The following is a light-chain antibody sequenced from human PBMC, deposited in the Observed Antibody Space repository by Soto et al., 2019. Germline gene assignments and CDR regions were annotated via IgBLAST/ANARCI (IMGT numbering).Light chain of an antibody. J-gene: IGKJ5*01. CDR2: AAS. Sequence: DIQGTQSPSDMSGSVADRVTIAWGASQGISSWLAWYKQKPGKAPKLLIYAASSLQRGVPSRFRGRGSGTDVTLTISSLQPEDFATYYCQQANSFPITVGQGTRLEIK. V-gene: IGKV1-12*01. CDR3: QQANSFPIT. CDR1: QGISSW.